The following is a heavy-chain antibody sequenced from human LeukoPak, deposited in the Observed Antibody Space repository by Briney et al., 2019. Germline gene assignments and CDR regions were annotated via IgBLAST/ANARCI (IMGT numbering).Heavy chain of an antibody. J-gene: IGHJ5*02. CDR1: GYTFTSYY. Sequence: GASVKVSCKASGYTFTSYYMHWVRQAPGQGLEWMGIINPSGGSTSYAQKFQGGVTMTRDMSTSTVYMELSSLRSEDTAVYYCAREGGYCTNGVCINWFDPWGQGTLVTVSS. CDR3: AREGGYCTNGVCINWFDP. V-gene: IGHV1-46*01. D-gene: IGHD2-8*01. CDR2: INPSGGST.